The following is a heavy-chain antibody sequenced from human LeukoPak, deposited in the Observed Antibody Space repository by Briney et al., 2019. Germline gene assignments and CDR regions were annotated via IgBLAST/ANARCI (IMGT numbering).Heavy chain of an antibody. V-gene: IGHV1-69*13. J-gene: IGHJ3*02. CDR1: GYTFTSYG. CDR2: IIPIFGTA. Sequence: GASVKVSCKASGYTFTSYGISWVRQAPGQGLEWMGGIIPIFGTANYAQKFQGRVTITADESTSTAYMELSSLRSEDTAVYYCARGRGELLLIDIWGQGTMVTVSS. CDR3: ARGRGELLLIDI. D-gene: IGHD1-26*01.